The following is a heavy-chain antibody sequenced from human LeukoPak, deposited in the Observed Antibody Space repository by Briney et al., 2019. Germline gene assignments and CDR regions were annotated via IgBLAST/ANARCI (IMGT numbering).Heavy chain of an antibody. CDR2: ISYDGNNK. V-gene: IGHV3-30*18. Sequence: PGGSLRLSCAASGFSFNDYGMHWVRQAPGKGLEWVAVISYDGNNKYYADSVKGRFTISRDKSKNTLYLQMNSLRAEDTAVYYCAKDVAVGEPGTPLTGSDYWGQGTLVIVSS. D-gene: IGHD3-9*01. CDR3: AKDVAVGEPGTPLTGSDY. CDR1: GFSFNDYG. J-gene: IGHJ4*02.